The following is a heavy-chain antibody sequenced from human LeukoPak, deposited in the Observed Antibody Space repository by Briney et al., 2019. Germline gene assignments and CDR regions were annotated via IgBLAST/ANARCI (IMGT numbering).Heavy chain of an antibody. CDR3: ARTYDFWSGYSYYFDY. D-gene: IGHD3-3*01. J-gene: IGHJ4*02. CDR2: IGSSSSYI. V-gene: IGHV3-21*01. CDR1: GFTFSSYS. Sequence: GGSLRLSCAASGFTFSSYSMNWVRQAPGKGLEWVSSIGSSSSYIYYADSVKGRFTISRDNAKNSLYLQMNSLRAEDTAVYYCARTYDFWSGYSYYFDYWGQGTLVTVSS.